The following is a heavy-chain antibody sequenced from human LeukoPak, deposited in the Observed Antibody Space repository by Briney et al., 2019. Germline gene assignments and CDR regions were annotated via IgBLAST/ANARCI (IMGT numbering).Heavy chain of an antibody. D-gene: IGHD6-13*01. CDR1: GGSFSGYY. CDR2: INHSGST. Sequence: SETLSLTCAVYGGSFSGYYWSWIRQPPGKGLEWIGEINHSGSTNYNPSLKSRVTISVDTSKNQFSLKLSSVTAADTAVYHCARGRAAAGDLDIWGQGTMVTVSS. J-gene: IGHJ3*02. V-gene: IGHV4-34*01. CDR3: ARGRAAAGDLDI.